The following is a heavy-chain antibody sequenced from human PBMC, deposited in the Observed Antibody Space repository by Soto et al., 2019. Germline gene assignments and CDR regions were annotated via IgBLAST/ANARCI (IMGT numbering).Heavy chain of an antibody. V-gene: IGHV4-34*01. D-gene: IGHD2-2*01. J-gene: IGHJ5*02. CDR3: ARGRRYCSSTSCYPWFDP. CDR1: GGSSSGYY. CDR2: INHSGST. Sequence: PSETLSLTCAVYGGSSSGYYWSWIRQPPWKGLEWIGEINHSGSTNYNPSLKSRVTISVDTSKNQFSLKLSSVTAADTAVYYCARGRRYCSSTSCYPWFDPWGQGTLVTVSS.